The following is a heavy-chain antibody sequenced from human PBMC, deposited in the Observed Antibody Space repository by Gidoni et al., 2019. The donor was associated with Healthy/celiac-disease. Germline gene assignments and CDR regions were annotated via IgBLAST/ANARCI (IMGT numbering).Heavy chain of an antibody. CDR3: ARVGLRRSTTKVLYYYYYGMDV. CDR1: GYTFTGYY. CDR2: INPNSGGT. D-gene: IGHD1-1*01. J-gene: IGHJ6*02. Sequence: QVQLVQSGAEVKKPGASVKVSCKASGYTFTGYYMHWVRQAPGQGLEWMGWINPNSGGTNYAQKFQGRVTMTRDTSISTAYMELSRLRSDDTAVYYCARVGLRRSTTKVLYYYYYGMDVWGQGTTVTVSS. V-gene: IGHV1-2*02.